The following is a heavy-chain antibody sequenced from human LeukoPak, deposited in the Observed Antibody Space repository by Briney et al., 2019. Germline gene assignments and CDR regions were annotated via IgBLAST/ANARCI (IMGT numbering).Heavy chain of an antibody. J-gene: IGHJ4*02. CDR1: GFTFSNYA. CDR3: AKAQVGAYFDY. V-gene: IGHV3-23*01. CDR2: IGGSGYTT. Sequence: PGGSLRLSCAASGFTFSNYAMTWVRQAPGKGLEWVSTIGGSGYTTYYADSVKGLFTISRDNSKSTLHLQMNSLRVEDTAVYYCAKAQVGAYFDYWGQGTLVTVSS. D-gene: IGHD1-26*01.